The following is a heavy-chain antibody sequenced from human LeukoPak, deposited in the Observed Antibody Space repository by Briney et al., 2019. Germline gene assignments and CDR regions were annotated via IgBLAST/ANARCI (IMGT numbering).Heavy chain of an antibody. CDR2: IRYDGSNK. D-gene: IGHD1-14*01. J-gene: IGHJ4*02. V-gene: IGHV3-30*02. Sequence: GGSLRLSCAASGFTFSSYGMHWVRQAPGKGLEWVAFIRYDGSNKYYADSVKGRFTISRDDSKNTLYLQVNSLKTEDTAVYYCTTREKHLDYWGQGTLVTVSS. CDR3: TTREKHLDY. CDR1: GFTFSSYG.